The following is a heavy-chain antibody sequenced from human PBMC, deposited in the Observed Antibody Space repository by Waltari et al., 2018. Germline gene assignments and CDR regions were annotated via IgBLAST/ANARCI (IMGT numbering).Heavy chain of an antibody. D-gene: IGHD6-13*01. V-gene: IGHV3-21*03. Sequence: EVQLVESGGGLVKPGGSPRLSCAASGFTFSSYTMNWVRQAPGKGLEWVSSISGSSSYIYYADSVKGRFTISRDNAKNSLYLQMNSLRAEDTAVYYCARVFVAAAGSHHDAFDIWGQGTMVTVSS. CDR1: GFTFSSYT. CDR3: ARVFVAAAGSHHDAFDI. J-gene: IGHJ3*02. CDR2: ISGSSSYI.